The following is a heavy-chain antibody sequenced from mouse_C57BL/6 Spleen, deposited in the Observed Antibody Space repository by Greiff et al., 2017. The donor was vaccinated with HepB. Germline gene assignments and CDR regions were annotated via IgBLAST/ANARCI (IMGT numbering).Heavy chain of an antibody. CDR1: GFSFTSYA. J-gene: IGHJ1*03. CDR3: ARKADYYGSSSWYFDV. CDR2: IWTGGGT. D-gene: IGHD1-1*01. Sequence: VQRVESGPGLVAPSQSLSITCTVSGFSFTSYAISWVRQPPGKGLEWLGVIWTGGGTNYNSALKSRLSISKDNSKSQVFLKMNSLQTDDTARYYCARKADYYGSSSWYFDVWGTGTTVTVSS. V-gene: IGHV2-9-1*01.